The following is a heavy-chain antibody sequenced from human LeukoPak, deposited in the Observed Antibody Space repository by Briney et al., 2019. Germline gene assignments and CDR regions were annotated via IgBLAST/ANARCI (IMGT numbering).Heavy chain of an antibody. CDR1: GYSFTSYW. Sequence: GESLKISCKGSGYSFTSYWIGWVRQLPGKGLEWMGIIYPGDSDTRYSPSFQGQVTISADKSISTAYLQWSSLKASDTAMYYCARQAMVESNWFDPWGQGTLVTVSS. D-gene: IGHD5-18*01. CDR2: IYPGDSDT. J-gene: IGHJ5*02. CDR3: ARQAMVESNWFDP. V-gene: IGHV5-51*01.